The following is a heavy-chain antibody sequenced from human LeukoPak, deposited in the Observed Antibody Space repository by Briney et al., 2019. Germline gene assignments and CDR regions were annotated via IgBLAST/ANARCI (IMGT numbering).Heavy chain of an antibody. Sequence: PGGSLRLSCAASGFTFSSYGMHWVRQAPGKGLEWVAVISFDGSNEYYADSAKGRFTISRDDSKNTLYLQMNSLRAEDTAVYYCAKQRSGGSGWHMDYWGQGTLVTVSS. CDR3: AKQRSGGSGWHMDY. V-gene: IGHV3-30*18. CDR1: GFTFSSYG. D-gene: IGHD6-19*01. CDR2: ISFDGSNE. J-gene: IGHJ4*02.